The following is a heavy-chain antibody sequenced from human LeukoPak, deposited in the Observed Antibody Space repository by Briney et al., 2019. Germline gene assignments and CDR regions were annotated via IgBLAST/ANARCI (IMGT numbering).Heavy chain of an antibody. CDR1: GLTFSGAS. J-gene: IGHJ4*02. D-gene: IGHD2-2*01. CDR3: AKQPIVVVPAAIPRGYFDY. CDR2: ISGSGGST. V-gene: IGHV3-23*01. Sequence: GGSLRLSCVVSGLTFSGASMAWVRQAPGKGLEWVSAISGSGGSTYYADSVKGRFTISRDNSKNTLYLQMNSLRAEDTAVYYCAKQPIVVVPAAIPRGYFDYWGQGTLVTVSS.